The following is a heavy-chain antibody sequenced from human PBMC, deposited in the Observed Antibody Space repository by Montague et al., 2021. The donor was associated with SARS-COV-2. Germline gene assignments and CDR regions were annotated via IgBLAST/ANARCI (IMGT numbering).Heavy chain of an antibody. V-gene: IGHV4-34*01. CDR3: ARGLRLCNGGSCYFAWFDP. CDR1: NESFSGNS. CDR2: INHSGTT. J-gene: IGHJ5*02. Sequence: SETLSLTCAVYNESFSGNSFSTYYWSWIRQPPGKELEWIGEINHSGTTNYNPSLESRFSISVDTSKNQFSLRLISVTAADTAVYYCARGLRLCNGGSCYFAWFDPWGQGTPVTVSS. D-gene: IGHD2-15*01.